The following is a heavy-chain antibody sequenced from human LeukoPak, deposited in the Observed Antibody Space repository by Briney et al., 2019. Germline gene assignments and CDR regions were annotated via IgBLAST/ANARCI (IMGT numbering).Heavy chain of an antibody. J-gene: IGHJ4*02. Sequence: SETLSLTCAVYGGSFSSYHWSWIRQPPGKGLEWIGEINHSGSTNYNPSLKSRVTISVDTSKNQFSLKLSSVTAADTAVYYCARGSRWELPLDYWGQGTLVTVSS. CDR1: GGSFSSYH. V-gene: IGHV4-34*01. CDR2: INHSGST. CDR3: ARGSRWELPLDY. D-gene: IGHD1-26*01.